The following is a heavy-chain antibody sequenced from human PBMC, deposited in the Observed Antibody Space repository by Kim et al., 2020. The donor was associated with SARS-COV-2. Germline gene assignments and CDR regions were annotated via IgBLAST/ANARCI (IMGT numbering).Heavy chain of an antibody. Sequence: GGSLRLSCAAFGFSLSRHAMHWVRQAPGKGLEWVAVMSYDGSKKHYADSVKGRFNISRDNSKYTVYLQMNSLRVEDTALYYCARDNVDSGSYLDYWGQGT. V-gene: IGHV3-30*04. CDR2: MSYDGSKK. J-gene: IGHJ4*02. CDR3: ARDNVDSGSYLDY. CDR1: GFSLSRHA. D-gene: IGHD3-10*01.